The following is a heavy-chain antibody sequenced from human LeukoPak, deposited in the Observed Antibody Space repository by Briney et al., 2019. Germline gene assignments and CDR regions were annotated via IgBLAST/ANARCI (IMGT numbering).Heavy chain of an antibody. Sequence: PGGSLRLSCAASGFTFSNYAMSWVRQAPGKGLEWVSDISGSGGSTYYADSVKGRFTISRDNSKNTLYLQMNSLRAEDTAVYYCTTDPQITMVRGVITVDTDWGQGTLVTVSS. CDR1: GFTFSNYA. V-gene: IGHV3-23*01. CDR2: ISGSGGST. CDR3: TTDPQITMVRGVITVDTD. D-gene: IGHD3-10*01. J-gene: IGHJ4*02.